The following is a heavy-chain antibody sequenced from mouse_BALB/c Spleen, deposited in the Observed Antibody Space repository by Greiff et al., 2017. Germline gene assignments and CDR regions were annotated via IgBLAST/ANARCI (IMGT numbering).Heavy chain of an antibody. CDR1: GYTFTDYE. D-gene: IGHD1-2*01. CDR3: TRDHYYGYEDY. Sequence: VQRVESGAELVRPGASVTLSCKASGYTFTDYEMHWVKQTPVHGLEWIGAIDPETGGTAYNQKFKGKATLTADKSSSTAYMELRSLTSEDSAVYYCTRDHYYGYEDYWGQGTTLTVSS. CDR2: IDPETGGT. J-gene: IGHJ2*01. V-gene: IGHV1-15*01.